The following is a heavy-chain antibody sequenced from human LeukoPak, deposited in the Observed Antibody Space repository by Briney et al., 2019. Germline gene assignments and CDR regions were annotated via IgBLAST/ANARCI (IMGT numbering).Heavy chain of an antibody. Sequence: GGSLRLSCAASGFTVSNNYMRWVRQAPGKGLEWVSLIYSGGSTYYADSVKGRFIISRDNSKNTLYLQMNSLRAEDTAVCYCAREGAIAAAGTGDYYYYYYMDVWGKGTTVTVSS. D-gene: IGHD6-13*01. V-gene: IGHV3-66*01. CDR2: IYSGGST. CDR3: AREGAIAAAGTGDYYYYYYMDV. CDR1: GFTVSNNY. J-gene: IGHJ6*03.